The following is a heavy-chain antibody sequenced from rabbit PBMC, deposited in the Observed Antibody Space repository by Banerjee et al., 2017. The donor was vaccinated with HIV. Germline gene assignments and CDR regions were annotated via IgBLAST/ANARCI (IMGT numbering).Heavy chain of an antibody. CDR3: ARGYNYDDSGNWDGFDP. J-gene: IGHJ2*01. CDR2: IYGGSSGST. D-gene: IGHD2-1*01. V-gene: IGHV1S45*01. Sequence: QEQLKETGGDLVKPGASLTLTCTASGFSFSSSYWICWVRQAPGKGLEWIACIYGGSSGSTYYASWAKGRFTISKTSSTTVTLQMTSLTAADTATYFCARGYNYDDSGNWDGFDPWGPGTLVTVS. CDR1: GFSFSSSYW.